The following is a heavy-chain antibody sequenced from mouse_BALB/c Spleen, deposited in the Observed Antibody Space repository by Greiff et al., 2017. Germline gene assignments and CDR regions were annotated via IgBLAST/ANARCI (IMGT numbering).Heavy chain of an antibody. V-gene: IGHV1-5*01. J-gene: IGHJ4*01. CDR1: GYTFTSYW. Sequence: EVQLQQSGTVLARPGASVKMSCKASGYTFTSYWMHWVKQRPGQGLEWIGAIYPGNSDTSYNQKFKGKAKLTAVTSTSTAYMELSSLTTEDSAVYYCTKRTSYDYDAGVYGMDYWGQGTSVTVSS. D-gene: IGHD2-4*01. CDR2: IYPGNSDT. CDR3: TKRTSYDYDAGVYGMDY.